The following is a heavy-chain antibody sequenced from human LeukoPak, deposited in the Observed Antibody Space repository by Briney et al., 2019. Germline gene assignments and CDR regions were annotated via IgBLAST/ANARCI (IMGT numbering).Heavy chain of an antibody. Sequence: SETLSLTCAVFGYSISSGHYWGWIRQPPGKGLEWIGEINHSGSTNYNPSLKSRVTISVDTSKNQFSLKLSSVTAADTAVYYCARRPLYSSSWYSVKTLSNWFDPWGQGTLVTVSS. CDR2: INHSGST. CDR1: GYSISSGHY. CDR3: ARRPLYSSSWYSVKTLSNWFDP. J-gene: IGHJ5*02. D-gene: IGHD6-13*01. V-gene: IGHV4-34*01.